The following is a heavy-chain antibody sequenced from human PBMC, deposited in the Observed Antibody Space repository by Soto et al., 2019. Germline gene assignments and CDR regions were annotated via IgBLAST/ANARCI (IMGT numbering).Heavy chain of an antibody. J-gene: IGHJ4*02. CDR1: GYTFTSYA. CDR2: INAGNGNT. Sequence: QVQLVQSGAEVKKPGASVKVSCKASGYTFTSYAMHWVRQAPGQRLEWMGWINAGNGNTKYSQKFQGRVTITRDTSASTAYMELSSLRSEDTAVYYGERGVGSGLSDYWGQGALFTVCS. CDR3: ERGVGSGLSDY. D-gene: IGHD1-26*01. V-gene: IGHV1-3*01.